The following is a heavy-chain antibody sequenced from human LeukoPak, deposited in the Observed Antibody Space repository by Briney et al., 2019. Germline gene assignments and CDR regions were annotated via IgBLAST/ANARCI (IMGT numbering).Heavy chain of an antibody. CDR1: GFTFSSYA. D-gene: IGHD3-10*01. CDR3: ASTSSRLLWSGSAGDFDY. Sequence: GGSLRLSCAASGFTFSSYAMSWIRQAPGKGLEWVSYISSSGSTIYYADSVKGRFTISRDNAKNSLYLQMNSLRAEDTAVYYCASTSSRLLWSGSAGDFDYWGQGTLVTVSS. V-gene: IGHV3-11*04. CDR2: ISSSGSTI. J-gene: IGHJ4*02.